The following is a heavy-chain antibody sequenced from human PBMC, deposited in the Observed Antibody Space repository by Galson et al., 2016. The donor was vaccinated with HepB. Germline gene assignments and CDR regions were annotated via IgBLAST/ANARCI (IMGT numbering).Heavy chain of an antibody. CDR2: INPNSGGT. J-gene: IGHJ4*02. CDR1: GYTFTSFY. CDR3: ARGMGVGGLYCPDY. V-gene: IGHV1-46*03. D-gene: IGHD3-16*01. Sequence: SVKVSCKASGYTFTSFYIHWVRQAPGQGLEWMGSINPNSGGTDYAQEFQGRVSMTRDTSTNAFYLELSSLRSEDTAIYFCARGMGVGGLYCPDYWGQGTLVTVSS.